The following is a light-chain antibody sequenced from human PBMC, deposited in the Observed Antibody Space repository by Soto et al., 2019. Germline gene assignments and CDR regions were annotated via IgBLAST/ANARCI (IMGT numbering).Light chain of an antibody. CDR3: QQSYSTPLT. Sequence: DIEMTQSPSSLSTSIGDRVTLTCRASQSISSYLNWYQQKRGKAPKLLIYAASSLQSGVPSRFSGSGYGTDFNLTISSLQPEDFATYYCQQSYSTPLTFGGGTKVDIK. J-gene: IGKJ4*01. V-gene: IGKV1-39*01. CDR2: AAS. CDR1: QSISSY.